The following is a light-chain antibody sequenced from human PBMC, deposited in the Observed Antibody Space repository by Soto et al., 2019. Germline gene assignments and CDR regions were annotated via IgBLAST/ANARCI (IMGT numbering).Light chain of an antibody. J-gene: IGKJ3*01. CDR2: AAS. CDR1: QSVSTN. CDR3: QEYSTWPLFT. V-gene: IGKV3-15*01. Sequence: EIVVTQSPGILSVSPGDRATLSCRASQSVSTNLAWYQQKPGQAPTLLIYAASTRATGIPARFTGSGSGTDFTLTISSLQSEDFAVYSCQEYSTWPLFTFGPGTRVDIK.